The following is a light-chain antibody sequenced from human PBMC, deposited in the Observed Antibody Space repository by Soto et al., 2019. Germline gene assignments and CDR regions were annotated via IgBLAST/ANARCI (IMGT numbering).Light chain of an antibody. CDR2: DAS. V-gene: IGKV3-11*01. CDR1: QSVTTY. J-gene: IGKJ5*01. CDR3: QHRSNWPLT. Sequence: EIVLTQSPATLSLSPGERATLSCRASQSVTTYLAWYQQKPGQTPRLLIYDASHSATGIPDRFSGSGSGTDFTLTISSLEPEDFSGYYCQHRSNWPLTFCQGTRL.